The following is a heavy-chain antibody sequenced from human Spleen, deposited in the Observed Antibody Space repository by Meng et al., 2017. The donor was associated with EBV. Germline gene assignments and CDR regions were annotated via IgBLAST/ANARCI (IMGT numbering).Heavy chain of an antibody. Sequence: QVQVVQAGAEMKKPGASVKVSCKASGYTFNTYAITWVRQAPGQGLEWMGWISAYDAKTKYPQRLQGRVTMTTDTSTRTAYMELRSLRSDDTAVYYCARERGSSWYRDYWGQGSLVTVSS. CDR2: ISAYDAKT. CDR1: GYTFNTYA. V-gene: IGHV1-18*01. J-gene: IGHJ4*02. CDR3: ARERGSSWYRDY. D-gene: IGHD6-13*01.